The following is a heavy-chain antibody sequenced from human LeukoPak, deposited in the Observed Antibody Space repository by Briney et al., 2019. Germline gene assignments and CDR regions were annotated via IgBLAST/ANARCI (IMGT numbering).Heavy chain of an antibody. J-gene: IGHJ4*02. D-gene: IGHD1-14*01. CDR2: INPGGGSI. CDR3: ARSNQADDY. Sequence: GGSLRLSCAASGFTFSSYWMHWVRQVPGKGLVWVARINPGGGSITYADSVKGRFTISRDNAKNTLYLQMDSLRDEDTGVYYCARSNQADDYWGQGTLVTVSS. CDR1: GFTFSSYW. V-gene: IGHV3-74*01.